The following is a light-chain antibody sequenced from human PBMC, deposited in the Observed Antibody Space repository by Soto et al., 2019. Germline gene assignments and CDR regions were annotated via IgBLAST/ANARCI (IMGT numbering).Light chain of an antibody. V-gene: IGKV3-20*01. CDR1: QTVRTNY. CDR2: GAS. J-gene: IGKJ4*01. CDR3: QQYSDSPLP. Sequence: EIVLTQSPGTLSLSPGERATLSCRASQTVRTNYLAWFQHKPRQAPRLLIYGASSRATGIPDRFSGSGSGTDFTLTINRLEPEDFAVYFCQQYSDSPLPFGGGTKVEIK.